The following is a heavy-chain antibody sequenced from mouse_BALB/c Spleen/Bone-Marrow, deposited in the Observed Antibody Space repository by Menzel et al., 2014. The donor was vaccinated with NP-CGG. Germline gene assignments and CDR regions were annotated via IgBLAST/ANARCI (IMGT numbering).Heavy chain of an antibody. V-gene: IGHV1S137*01. D-gene: IGHD2-1*01. J-gene: IGHJ4*01. Sequence: QVQLKESGAELVRPGISVKISCKGSGYTFXDYGIHWVRQSHAKSLEWIGVLITYYGDASYDPRFKGKATMTVDKSSSAAYMEIARLTSEDSAIYYCARWDGKYAMDYWGQGTSVTVSS. CDR1: GYTFXDYG. CDR3: ARWDGKYAMDY. CDR2: LITYYGDA.